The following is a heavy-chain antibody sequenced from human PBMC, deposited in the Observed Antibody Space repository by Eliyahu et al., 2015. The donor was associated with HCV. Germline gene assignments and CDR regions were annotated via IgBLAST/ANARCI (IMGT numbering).Heavy chain of an antibody. J-gene: IGHJ2*01. Sequence: QLQLQESGSGLVKPSQTLSLTCAVSGGSISXGGYSWCWIRQPPGKGLEWIGYIYHSGSAYYNPSLKSRVTMSVDKSKNQFSLKLSSVTAADTAVYYCARAERDYSSSSNWYFDLWGRGTLVTVSS. CDR3: ARAERDYSSSSNWYFDL. V-gene: IGHV4-30-2*01. D-gene: IGHD6-6*01. CDR2: IYHSGSA. CDR1: GGSISXGGYS.